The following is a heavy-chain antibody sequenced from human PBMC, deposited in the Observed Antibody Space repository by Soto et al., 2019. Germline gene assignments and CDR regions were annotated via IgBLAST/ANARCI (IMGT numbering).Heavy chain of an antibody. J-gene: IGHJ4*02. Sequence: QVQLQESGPGLVKTSQTLSLTCTVSGASTGSGGYYWSWVRQHPGKGLEWIGYIYYTGSTYYSPSLKSRASTSVDTPKNHFSPKVDSVPAADTAVYSRATADNADRGLAFASWGQGTLVTVS. D-gene: IGHD1-1*01. V-gene: IGHV4-31*03. CDR3: ATADNADRGLAFAS. CDR1: GASTGSGGYY. CDR2: IYYTGST.